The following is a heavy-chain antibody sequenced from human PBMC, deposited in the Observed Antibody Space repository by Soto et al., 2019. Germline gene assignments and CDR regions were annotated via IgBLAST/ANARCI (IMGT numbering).Heavy chain of an antibody. J-gene: IGHJ4*02. V-gene: IGHV4-31*03. Sequence: PSETLSLTCTVSGGSISSEGYYWSWFRQLPGKGLEWIGDIYYSGTTYHNPSLSSRLTISGDASKNQFSLKLSPVTAADTALYACARGRGYSYGPYYLDYWGQGTLVTV. CDR2: IYYSGTT. CDR3: ARGRGYSYGPYYLDY. CDR1: GGSISSEGYY. D-gene: IGHD5-18*01.